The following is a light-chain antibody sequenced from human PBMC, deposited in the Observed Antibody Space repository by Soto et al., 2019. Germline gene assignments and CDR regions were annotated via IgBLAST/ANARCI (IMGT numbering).Light chain of an antibody. CDR1: QGISSY. CDR3: QQLNSPIT. V-gene: IGKV1-9*01. Sequence: IQLTQSPSSLSASVGDRVTITCRASQGISSYLAWYQQKPGKAPKLLIYAASTLQRGVPSRFSGSGSGTDFTLTISSLQPEEFATYYCQQLNSPITFGQGTRLEIK. J-gene: IGKJ5*01. CDR2: AAS.